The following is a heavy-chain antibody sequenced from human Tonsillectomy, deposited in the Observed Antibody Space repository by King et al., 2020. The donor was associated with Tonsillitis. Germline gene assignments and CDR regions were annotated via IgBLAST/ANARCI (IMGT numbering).Heavy chain of an antibody. V-gene: IGHV3-66*01. J-gene: IGHJ4*02. CDR2: IYSGGST. Sequence: QLVQSGGGLVQPGGSLRLSCAASGFTVSSNYMSWVRQAPGKGLEWVSVIYSGGSTYYADSVKGRFTISRDNSKNTLYLQMNSLRAEDTAAYYCARELWFGDYYFDYWGQGTLVTVSS. CDR1: GFTVSSNY. D-gene: IGHD3-10*01. CDR3: ARELWFGDYYFDY.